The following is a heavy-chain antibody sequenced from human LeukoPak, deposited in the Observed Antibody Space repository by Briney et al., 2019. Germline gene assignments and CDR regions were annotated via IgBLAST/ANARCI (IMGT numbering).Heavy chain of an antibody. Sequence: SETLSLTCTVSGGSISSYYWSWIRQPPGKGLEWTGYIYYSGSTNYNPSLKSRVTISVDTSKNQFSLKLSSVTAADTAVYYCARVKGYSYGSAFTEYFDLWGRGTLVTVSS. CDR1: GGSISSYY. D-gene: IGHD5-18*01. CDR3: ARVKGYSYGSAFTEYFDL. J-gene: IGHJ2*01. CDR2: IYYSGST. V-gene: IGHV4-59*01.